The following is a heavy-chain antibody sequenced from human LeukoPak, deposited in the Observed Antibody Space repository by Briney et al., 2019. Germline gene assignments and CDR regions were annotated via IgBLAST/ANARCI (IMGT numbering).Heavy chain of an antibody. J-gene: IGHJ4*02. CDR2: ISAYNGNT. CDR1: GYTFTSYG. V-gene: IGHV1-18*01. Sequence: ASVKVSCKAPGYTFTSYGISWVRQAPGQGLEWMGWISAYNGNTNYAQKLQGRVTMTTDTSTSTAYMELRSLRSDDTAVYYCARGYDSSGYYYGGLDYWGQGTLVTVSS. CDR3: ARGYDSSGYYYGGLDY. D-gene: IGHD3-22*01.